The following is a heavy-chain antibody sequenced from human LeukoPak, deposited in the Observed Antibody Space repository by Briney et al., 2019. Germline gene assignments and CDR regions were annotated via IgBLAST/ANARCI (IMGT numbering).Heavy chain of an antibody. Sequence: QTGGSLRLSCAASGFTFSSSAMSWVRQAPGKGLEWVSGISGSGDSTYYADSMKGRFTISRDNSRNTLYLQMNSLRAEDTAVYYCARDEHVLLWFGELQNYYGMDVWGQGTTVTVSS. J-gene: IGHJ6*02. CDR3: ARDEHVLLWFGELQNYYGMDV. CDR1: GFTFSSSA. D-gene: IGHD3-10*01. V-gene: IGHV3-23*01. CDR2: ISGSGDST.